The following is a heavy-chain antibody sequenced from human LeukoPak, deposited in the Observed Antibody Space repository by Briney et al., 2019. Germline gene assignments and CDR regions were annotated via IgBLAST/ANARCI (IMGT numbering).Heavy chain of an antibody. CDR2: IKHDGSEK. J-gene: IGHJ4*02. V-gene: IGHV3-7*01. D-gene: IGHD3-10*01. Sequence: GGSLRLSCAASGFTFSIYWMTWVRQAPGKGLEWVANIKHDGSEKYYVDSVKGRFTISRDNAKNSLYLQMNSLRTEDTAVYYCARGRTKILWGSGDYDYWGQGTLVTVSS. CDR3: ARGRTKILWGSGDYDY. CDR1: GFTFSIYW.